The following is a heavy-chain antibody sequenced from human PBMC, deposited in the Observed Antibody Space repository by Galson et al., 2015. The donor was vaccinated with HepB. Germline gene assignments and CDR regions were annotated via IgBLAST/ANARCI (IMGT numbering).Heavy chain of an antibody. CDR1: GYTLTELS. CDR2: FDPEDGET. D-gene: IGHD3-3*01. CDR3: ATDWGRITIFGDALDI. V-gene: IGHV1-24*01. Sequence: SVKVSCKVSGYTLTELSMHWVRQAPGKGLEWMGGFDPEDGETIYAQKFQGRVTMTEDTSTDIAYMELSSLRSEDTAVYYRATDWGRITIFGDALDIWGQGTMVTVSS. J-gene: IGHJ3*02.